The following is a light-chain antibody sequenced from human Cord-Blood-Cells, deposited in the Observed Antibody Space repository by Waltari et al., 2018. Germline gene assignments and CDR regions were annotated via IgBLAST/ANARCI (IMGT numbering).Light chain of an antibody. CDR2: DVS. CDR3: SSYASSSTPVV. J-gene: IGLJ2*01. Sequence: QSALTQPASVSGSPGQSITISCTGTSSDVGGYNYVSWYQQHPGKAPKLMIYDVSHRPSGVANRFAGSKSANTASLTISGLQAEDEADYYCSSYASSSTPVVFGGGTKLTVL. CDR1: SSDVGGYNY. V-gene: IGLV2-14*01.